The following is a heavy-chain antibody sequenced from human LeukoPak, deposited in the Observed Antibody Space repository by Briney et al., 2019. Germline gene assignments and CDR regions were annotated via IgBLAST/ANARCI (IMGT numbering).Heavy chain of an antibody. CDR2: FSGGGGNT. CDR3: AKPTRGYYYDRSAYAPGRFDL. J-gene: IGHJ5*02. Sequence: GGSLRLSCGAPGLTFSNYAMAWVPQAPGKGVERVSGFSGGGGNTYYAGSVKGRFTISKDNYKNTLYLQMNNLSADHTAVYYCAKPTRGYYYDRSAYAPGRFDLWGQGTVVTVSS. V-gene: IGHV3-23*01. CDR1: GLTFSNYA. D-gene: IGHD3-22*01.